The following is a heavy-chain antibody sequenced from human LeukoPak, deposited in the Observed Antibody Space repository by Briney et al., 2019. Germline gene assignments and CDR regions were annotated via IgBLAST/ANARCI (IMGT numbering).Heavy chain of an antibody. CDR2: IFGSGGSA. Sequence: GGSLRLSCAASGFTFNSYAMYWVRQAPGKGLEWVSGIFGSGGSAHYADSVKGRFTVSRDNSKNTVYLQTDSLRVEDTAVYYCGKTTTGYSSGRYPGWPVDYWGQGTLVTVSS. D-gene: IGHD6-19*01. CDR3: GKTTTGYSSGRYPGWPVDY. J-gene: IGHJ4*02. V-gene: IGHV3-23*01. CDR1: GFTFNSYA.